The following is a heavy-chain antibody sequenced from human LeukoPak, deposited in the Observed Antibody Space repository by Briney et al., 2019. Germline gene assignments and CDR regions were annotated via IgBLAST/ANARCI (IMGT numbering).Heavy chain of an antibody. CDR3: AKVGGVAGAFDI. V-gene: IGHV3-23*01. CDR1: GFTFSSYA. CDR2: ISGSGGST. D-gene: IGHD1-26*01. Sequence: GGSLRLSCAASGFTFSSYAMNWVRQAPGKGLEWVSAISGSGGSTYYADSVKGRFTISRDNSKNTLYLQMNSLRAEDTAVYYCAKVGGVAGAFDIWGQGTMVTVSS. J-gene: IGHJ3*02.